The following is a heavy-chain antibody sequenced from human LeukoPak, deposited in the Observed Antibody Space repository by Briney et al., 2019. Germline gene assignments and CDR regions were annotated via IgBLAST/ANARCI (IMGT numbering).Heavy chain of an antibody. CDR2: ITSSSSYI. CDR1: GFTFSSYA. D-gene: IGHD6-6*01. J-gene: IGHJ4*02. Sequence: GGSLRLSCAASGFTFSSYAMSWVRQAPGKGLEWVSSITSSSSYIYYADSVKGRFAISRDNAKNSLYLQMNSLRAEDTAVYYCARSYSSSRGTFDYWGQGTLVTVSS. CDR3: ARSYSSSRGTFDY. V-gene: IGHV3-21*01.